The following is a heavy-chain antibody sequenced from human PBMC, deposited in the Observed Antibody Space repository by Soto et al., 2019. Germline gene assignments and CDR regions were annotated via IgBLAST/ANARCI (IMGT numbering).Heavy chain of an antibody. Sequence: ASVKVSCKASGYTFTSYYMHWVRQAPGQGLEWMGIINPSGGSTSYAQKFQGRVTMTRDTSTSTVYMELSSLRSEDTAVYYCANLPTWGATTFAPWGQGTLVTVSS. CDR1: GYTFTSYY. D-gene: IGHD1-26*01. CDR3: ANLPTWGATTFAP. CDR2: INPSGGST. J-gene: IGHJ5*02. V-gene: IGHV1-46*01.